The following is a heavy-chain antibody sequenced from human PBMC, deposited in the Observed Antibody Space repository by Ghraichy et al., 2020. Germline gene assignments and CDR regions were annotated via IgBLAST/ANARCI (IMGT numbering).Heavy chain of an antibody. CDR3: ARGRGGLSGYRYGYYSGMDV. Sequence: SETLSLTCTVSGGSVSSGSHYWGWIRQPPGRGLEWIGYFFYSGNTNYNPSLKSRVTMSVDTSKNQFSLKLSSVTAADTAVYYCARGRGGLSGYRYGYYSGMDVWGQGTTVTVSS. J-gene: IGHJ6*02. CDR2: FFYSGNT. CDR1: GGSVSSGSHY. D-gene: IGHD5-18*01. V-gene: IGHV4-61*01.